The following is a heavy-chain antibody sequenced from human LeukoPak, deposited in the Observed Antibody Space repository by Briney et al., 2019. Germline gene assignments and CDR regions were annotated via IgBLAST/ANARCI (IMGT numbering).Heavy chain of an antibody. Sequence: PGGSLRLSCAASGFTFRTYWIHWVRQAPGKGLEWISRVTPDGSGAIYADSLKGRLTISKDNAKNTVYLQMNSVRADDTAVYYCLRGSGGWKGMDIWGQGTLVTVSS. CDR2: VTPDGSGA. CDR1: GFTFRTYW. CDR3: LRGSGGWKGMDI. J-gene: IGHJ4*02. V-gene: IGHV3-74*01. D-gene: IGHD6-19*01.